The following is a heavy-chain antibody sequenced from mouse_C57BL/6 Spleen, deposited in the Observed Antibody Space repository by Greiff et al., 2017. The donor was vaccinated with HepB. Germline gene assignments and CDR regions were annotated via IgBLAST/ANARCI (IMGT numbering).Heavy chain of an antibody. J-gene: IGHJ4*01. CDR2: INPNNGGT. V-gene: IGHV1-22*01. CDR3: ARRDIGNYVGAMDY. CDR1: GYTFTDYN. D-gene: IGHD2-1*01. Sequence: EVQLQQSGPELVKPGASVKMSCKASGYTFTDYNMHWVKQSHGKSLEWIGYINPNNGGTSYNQKFKGKATLTVNKYSSTAYMELRSLKSEDSAVYYCARRDIGNYVGAMDYWGQGTSVTVSS.